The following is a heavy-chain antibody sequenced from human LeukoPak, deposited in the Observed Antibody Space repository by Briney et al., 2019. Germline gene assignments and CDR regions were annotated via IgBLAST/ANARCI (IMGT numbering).Heavy chain of an antibody. V-gene: IGHV4-59*08. CDR1: GGSISSYY. CDR2: IYHSGST. Sequence: PSETLSLTCTVSGGSISSYYWSWIRRPPGKGLEWIGYIYHSGSTNYNPSLKSRVTISVDTSKNQFSLKLSFVTAADTAVYYCARHTPSYGWFDPWGQGTLVTVSS. CDR3: ARHTPSYGWFDP. D-gene: IGHD1-26*01. J-gene: IGHJ5*02.